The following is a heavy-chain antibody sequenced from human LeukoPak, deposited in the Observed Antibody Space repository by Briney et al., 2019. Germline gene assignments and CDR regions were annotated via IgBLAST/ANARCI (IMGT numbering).Heavy chain of an antibody. V-gene: IGHV3-11*04. CDR2: ISNSGSSI. Sequence: PGGSLRLSCAVSGFTFSDSHMTWIRQAPGKGLEWVSYISNSGSSISYADSVKGRFTTSRDNAKSSLYLQMNSLRAEDTAVYYCGRGHWGLDYWGQGALVTVSS. J-gene: IGHJ4*02. D-gene: IGHD7-27*01. CDR3: GRGHWGLDY. CDR1: GFTFSDSH.